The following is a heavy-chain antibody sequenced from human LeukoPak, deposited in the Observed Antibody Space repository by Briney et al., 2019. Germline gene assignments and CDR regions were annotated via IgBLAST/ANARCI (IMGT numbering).Heavy chain of an antibody. CDR2: IFYSGTP. CDR1: GGSIDSNS. V-gene: IGHV4-59*01. Sequence: NSSEPLSLTCTVSGGSIDSNSWTWIRQPPGKGLEGIGYIFYSGTPYYNPSLKSRVSMSVDMSKNQFSLKLSSVTAADTAVYYCARRSSSWKNWFDPWGQGTLVTVSS. J-gene: IGHJ5*02. CDR3: ARRSSSWKNWFDP. D-gene: IGHD6-13*01.